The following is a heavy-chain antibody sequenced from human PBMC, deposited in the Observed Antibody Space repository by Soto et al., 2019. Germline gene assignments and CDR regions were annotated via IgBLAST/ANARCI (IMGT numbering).Heavy chain of an antibody. J-gene: IGHJ3*02. Sequence: GESLKISCKGSGYSFTSYWISWVRQMPGKGLEWMGRIDPSDSCTNYSPSFQGHVTISADKSISTAYLQWSSLKASDTAMYYCARHRRGSYGAFDIWGQGTMVTVSS. CDR2: IDPSDSCT. D-gene: IGHD1-26*01. V-gene: IGHV5-10-1*01. CDR1: GYSFTSYW. CDR3: ARHRRGSYGAFDI.